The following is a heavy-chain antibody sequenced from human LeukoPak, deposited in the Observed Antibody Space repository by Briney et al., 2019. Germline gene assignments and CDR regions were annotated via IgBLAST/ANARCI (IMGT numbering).Heavy chain of an antibody. CDR2: INPNSGDT. J-gene: IGHJ5*02. D-gene: IGHD6-13*01. V-gene: IGHV1-2*02. CDR3: ARDRRIAAAKENWFDP. Sequence: ASVKVSCKTSGYTFTGYYTHWVRQAPGQGLEWMGWINPNSGDTNYAQKFQGRVTMTRDTSINTAYMELSRLRSDDTAVYFCARDRRIAAAKENWFDPWGQGTLVTVSS. CDR1: GYTFTGYY.